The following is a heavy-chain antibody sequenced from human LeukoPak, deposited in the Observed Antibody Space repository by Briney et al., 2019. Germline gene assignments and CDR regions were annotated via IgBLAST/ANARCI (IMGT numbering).Heavy chain of an antibody. Sequence: GGSLRLSCAASGFAFSSYWMSWVRQAPGKGLEWVANIKEDGSEKYSEDSVKGRFTISRDNAKNSLYLQMNSLRAEDTAVYYWARYKRSCSGVSCYRGSSFDFWGQGTLVTVSS. CDR1: GFAFSSYW. CDR2: IKEDGSEK. J-gene: IGHJ4*02. V-gene: IGHV3-7*03. D-gene: IGHD2-15*01. CDR3: ARYKRSCSGVSCYRGSSFDF.